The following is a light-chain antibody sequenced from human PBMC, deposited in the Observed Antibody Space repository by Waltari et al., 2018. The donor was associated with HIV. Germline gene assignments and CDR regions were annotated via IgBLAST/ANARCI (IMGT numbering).Light chain of an antibody. CDR2: EDT. Sequence: SYELTQPPSVSVSPGQTARIICSGDALPKKFAYWYQQKSGQAPVLVIYEDTKRPSGIPERFSVSSSGTMATLTVSGAQVEDEADYYCYSTDTSGNHWVFGGGTRLTVL. J-gene: IGLJ3*02. V-gene: IGLV3-10*01. CDR1: ALPKKF. CDR3: YSTDTSGNHWV.